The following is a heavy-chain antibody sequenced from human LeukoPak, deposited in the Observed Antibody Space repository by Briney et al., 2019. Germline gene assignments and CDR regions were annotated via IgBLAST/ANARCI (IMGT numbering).Heavy chain of an antibody. CDR2: IYHSGST. CDR1: GGSISSYY. D-gene: IGHD3-22*01. Sequence: SETLSLTCTVSGGSISSYYWSWIRQPPGKGLEWIGSIYHSGSTYYTPSLKSRVTMSVDTSKNQFSLRLSSVTAADTAVYYCARNGNYYDSSGYYSLGCWGQGTLVTVSS. V-gene: IGHV4-59*04. J-gene: IGHJ4*02. CDR3: ARNGNYYDSSGYYSLGC.